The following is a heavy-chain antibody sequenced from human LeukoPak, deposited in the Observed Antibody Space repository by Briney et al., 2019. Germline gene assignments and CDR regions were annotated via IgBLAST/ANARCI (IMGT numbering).Heavy chain of an antibody. V-gene: IGHV1-69*02. CDR2: IIPILGIA. J-gene: IGHJ3*02. CDR3: ARFRETTVAPDAFDI. CDR1: GGTFSSYT. Sequence: SVTVSCKASGGTFSSYTISWVRQAPGQGREWMGRIIPILGIANYAQKFQGRVTITADKSTSTAYMELSSLRSEDTAVYYCARFRETTVAPDAFDIRGQGTMVTVSS. D-gene: IGHD4-11*01.